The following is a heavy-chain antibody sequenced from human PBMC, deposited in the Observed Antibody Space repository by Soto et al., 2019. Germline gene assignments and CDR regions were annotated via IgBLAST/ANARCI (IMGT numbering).Heavy chain of an antibody. CDR1: GYTFTSYA. D-gene: IGHD3-16*01. Sequence: ASVKVSCKASGYTFTSYAMHWVRQAAGQRLEWMGCINAGNGNTKYSQKFQARITITRDTYASTAYMELSSLRSEDTAVYYCARGGTGDLVDYWGQGTLVTVSS. V-gene: IGHV1-3*01. CDR3: ARGGTGDLVDY. J-gene: IGHJ4*02. CDR2: INAGNGNT.